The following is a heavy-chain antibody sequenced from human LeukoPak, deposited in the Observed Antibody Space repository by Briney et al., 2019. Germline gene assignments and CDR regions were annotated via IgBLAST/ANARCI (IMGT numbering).Heavy chain of an antibody. D-gene: IGHD6-13*01. Sequence: SVKVSCKASGGTFSSYAISWVRQAPGQGLEWMGGIIPIFGTANYAQKFQGRVTITADESTSTAYMELSSLRSEDTAVHYCARGRQQLVAYFDYWGQGTLVTVSS. CDR3: ARGRQQLVAYFDY. V-gene: IGHV1-69*13. CDR1: GGTFSSYA. CDR2: IIPIFGTA. J-gene: IGHJ4*02.